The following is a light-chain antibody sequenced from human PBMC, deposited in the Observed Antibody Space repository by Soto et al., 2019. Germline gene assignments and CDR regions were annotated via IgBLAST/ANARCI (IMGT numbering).Light chain of an antibody. CDR2: DAS. CDR1: QSVGTY. Sequence: VLTQSPGTLSLSPGERATLSCRASQSVGTYLAWYQQKPGQAPRLLIYDASTRATDIPARFSGSGSGTEFTLTISSLQSEDFAVYYCQQYNNWPRTFGQGTKVDIK. J-gene: IGKJ1*01. V-gene: IGKV3-15*01. CDR3: QQYNNWPRT.